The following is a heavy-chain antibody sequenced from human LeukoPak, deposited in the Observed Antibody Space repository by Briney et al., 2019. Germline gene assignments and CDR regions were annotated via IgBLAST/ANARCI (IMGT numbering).Heavy chain of an antibody. CDR1: GFTFSSYA. CDR3: AKMINPYYYDTSGYGFDY. V-gene: IGHV3-23*01. D-gene: IGHD3-22*01. Sequence: PGGSLRLSCAASGFTFSSYAMSRVRQAPGKGLEWVSTISDSGGSTSYADSVKGRFTISRDNSKNTLYLQMNSLRAEDTALYDCAKMINPYYYDTSGYGFDYWGQGTLVTVSS. CDR2: ISDSGGST. J-gene: IGHJ4*02.